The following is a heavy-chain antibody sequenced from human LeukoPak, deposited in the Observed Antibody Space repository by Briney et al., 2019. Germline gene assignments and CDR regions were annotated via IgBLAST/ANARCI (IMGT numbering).Heavy chain of an antibody. CDR3: ARTTEDCSSTSCYQYWFDP. J-gene: IGHJ5*02. CDR1: GGSISSYY. CDR2: IYYSGST. V-gene: IGHV4-59*01. D-gene: IGHD2-2*01. Sequence: SETLSLTCTVSGGSISSYYWRWLRQPPGKGLEWVGYIYYSGSTNYNPSLKRRVTISVDKSKKQFSLKLNSVTAADTAVYYCARTTEDCSSTSCYQYWFDPWGQGTLVTVSS.